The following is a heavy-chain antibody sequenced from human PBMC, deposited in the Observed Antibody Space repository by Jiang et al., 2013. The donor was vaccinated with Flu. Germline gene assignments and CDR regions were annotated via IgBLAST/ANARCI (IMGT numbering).Heavy chain of an antibody. CDR2: IYYSGST. V-gene: IGHV4-30-4*01. Sequence: LEWIGYIYYSGSTYYNPSLKSRVTISVDTSKNQFSLKLSSVTAADTAVYYCARSAAGNPYFDYWGQGTLVTVSS. J-gene: IGHJ4*02. CDR3: ARSAAGNPYFDY. D-gene: IGHD6-13*01.